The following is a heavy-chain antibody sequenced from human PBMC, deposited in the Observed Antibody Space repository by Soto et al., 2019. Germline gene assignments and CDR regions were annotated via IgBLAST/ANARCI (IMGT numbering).Heavy chain of an antibody. CDR1: GGSISSSSYY. V-gene: IGHV4-39*01. J-gene: IGHJ5*02. Sequence: SETLSLTCTVSGGSISSSSYYWGWIRQPPGKGLEWIGSIYYSGSTYYNPSLKSRVTISVDTSKNQFSLKLSSVTAADTAVYYCARLVRRVPHALTYYYDSSGLNWFDPWGQGTLVTVSS. CDR2: IYYSGST. CDR3: ARLVRRVPHALTYYYDSSGLNWFDP. D-gene: IGHD3-22*01.